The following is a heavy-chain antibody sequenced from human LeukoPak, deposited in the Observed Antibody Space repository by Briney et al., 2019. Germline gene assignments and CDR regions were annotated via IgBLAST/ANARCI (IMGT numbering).Heavy chain of an antibody. CDR3: ARVLSGDPPQGY. Sequence: GGSLRLSCAASGFTFSSYWMSWVRQAPGKGLEWVANINPDGNEKYYVDSVKGRFTISRDNAKNSQYLQMNSLRGEDTGVYYCARVLSGDPPQGYWGLGALVTVSS. CDR2: INPDGNEK. CDR1: GFTFSSYW. D-gene: IGHD4-17*01. V-gene: IGHV3-7*01. J-gene: IGHJ4*02.